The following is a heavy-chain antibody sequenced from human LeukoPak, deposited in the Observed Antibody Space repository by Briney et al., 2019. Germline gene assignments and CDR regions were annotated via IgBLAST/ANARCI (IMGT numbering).Heavy chain of an antibody. Sequence: SETLSLTCTVSGGSISSYYWSWIRQPPGKGLEWIGYIYYSGSTSYNPSLKSRVTISVDTSKNQFSLKLSSVTAADTAVYYCARTSSGWAYNWFDPWGQGTLVTVSS. J-gene: IGHJ5*02. D-gene: IGHD6-19*01. CDR3: ARTSSGWAYNWFDP. CDR2: IYYSGST. CDR1: GGSISSYY. V-gene: IGHV4-59*12.